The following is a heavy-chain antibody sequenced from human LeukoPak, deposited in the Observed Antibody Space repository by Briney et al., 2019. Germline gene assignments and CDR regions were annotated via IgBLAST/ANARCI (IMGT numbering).Heavy chain of an antibody. D-gene: IGHD3-10*01. CDR2: MNPNSGNT. CDR1: GYTFTSYD. J-gene: IGHJ4*02. V-gene: IGHV1-8*01. Sequence: ASVKVSCKASGYTFTSYDINWVRQATGQGLEWMGWMNPNSGNTGYAQKFQGRVTMTRNTSISTAYMELSSLRSEDTAVYYCARGEYGSGSHLLGYWGQGTLVTVSS. CDR3: ARGEYGSGSHLLGY.